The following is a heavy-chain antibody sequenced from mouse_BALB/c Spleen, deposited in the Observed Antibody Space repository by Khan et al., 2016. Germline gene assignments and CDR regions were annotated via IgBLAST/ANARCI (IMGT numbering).Heavy chain of an antibody. V-gene: IGHV3-2*02. CDR3: ACEAYAWFAY. J-gene: IGHJ3*01. D-gene: IGHD2-10*02. CDR2: IRYSGNT. CDR1: GYSIASDYA. Sequence: EVQLQESGPGLVKPSQSLSLTCNVSGYSIASDYAWNWIRQFPGNKLEWMGYIRYSGNTRYIPSLNSRISITPDTSKNQFFMQLNSVTTEDTAIYDVACEAYAWFAYWGQGTPVTVSA.